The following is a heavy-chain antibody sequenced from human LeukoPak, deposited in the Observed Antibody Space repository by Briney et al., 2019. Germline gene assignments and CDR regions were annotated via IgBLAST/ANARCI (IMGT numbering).Heavy chain of an antibody. J-gene: IGHJ4*02. V-gene: IGHV4-61*02. CDR1: GGSISSGSYY. CDR2: IYHSGST. CDR3: ASLWRLGGDY. Sequence: SETLSLTCTVSGGSISSGSYYWSWIRQPAGKGLEWIGRIYHSGSTYYNPPLKSPVTISVDTSKNQFSLKLSSVTAADTAVYYCASLWRLGGDYWGQGTLVTVSS. D-gene: IGHD3-16*01.